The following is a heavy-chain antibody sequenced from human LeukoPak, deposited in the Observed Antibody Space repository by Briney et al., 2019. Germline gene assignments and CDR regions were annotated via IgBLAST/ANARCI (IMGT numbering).Heavy chain of an antibody. J-gene: IGHJ4*02. D-gene: IGHD5-12*01. V-gene: IGHV4-34*01. CDR3: ARGVGYGGETG. CDR2: INHSGST. CDR1: GGSFSGYY. Sequence: SGTLSLTCAVSGGSFSGYYWSWIRQPPGKGLEWIGEINHSGSTNYNPSLKSRVTISVDTSKNQFSLKLSSVTAADTAVYYCARGVGYGGETGWGQGTLVTVSS.